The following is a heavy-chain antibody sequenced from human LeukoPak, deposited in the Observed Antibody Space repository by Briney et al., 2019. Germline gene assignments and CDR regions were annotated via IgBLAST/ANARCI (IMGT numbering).Heavy chain of an antibody. CDR2: ISWNSGSI. D-gene: IGHD3-22*01. V-gene: IGHV3-9*01. Sequence: GGSLRLSCAASGFTFDDYAMHWVRQAPGKGLEWVSGISWNSGSIGYADSVKGRFTISRHNSKNTLYLQMNSLRAEDTAVYYCATQERVVDSTYGMDVWGQGTTVTVSS. CDR1: GFTFDDYA. J-gene: IGHJ6*02. CDR3: ATQERVVDSTYGMDV.